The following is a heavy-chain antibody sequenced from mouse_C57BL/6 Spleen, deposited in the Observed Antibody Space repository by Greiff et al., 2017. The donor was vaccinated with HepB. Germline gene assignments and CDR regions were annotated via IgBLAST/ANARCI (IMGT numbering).Heavy chain of an antibody. J-gene: IGHJ3*01. V-gene: IGHV5-9-1*02. Sequence: EVHLVESGEGLVKPGGSLKLSCAASGFTFSSYAMSWVRQTPEKRLEWVAYISSGGVYIYYADTVKGRFTISRDNARNTRYLQVSSLKSEDTAMYYCTRGGGYDYDQAWFAYWGQGTRVTVSA. D-gene: IGHD2-4*01. CDR2: ISSGGVYI. CDR1: GFTFSSYA. CDR3: TRGGGYDYDQAWFAY.